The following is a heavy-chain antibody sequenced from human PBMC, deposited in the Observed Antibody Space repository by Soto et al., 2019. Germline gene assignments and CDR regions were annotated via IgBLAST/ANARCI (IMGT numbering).Heavy chain of an antibody. CDR1: GGSISSDY. V-gene: IGHV4-4*07. CDR2: IYTSGST. CDR3: AREPAEVGAPEGYYSCGLDV. Sequence: SETLSLTCTVSGGSISSDYWSWIRQPGVKGLEWIGRIYTSGSTNYNPSLKSRVTMSVDTSKNQFSLKLSSVTAADTAVYYCAREPAEVGAPEGYYSCGLDVWGQGPTVTVSS. J-gene: IGHJ6*02. D-gene: IGHD1-26*01.